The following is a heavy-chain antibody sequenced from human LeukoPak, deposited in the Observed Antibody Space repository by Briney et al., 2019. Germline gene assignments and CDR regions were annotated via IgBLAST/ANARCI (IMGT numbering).Heavy chain of an antibody. Sequence: GRSLRLSCAASGFTFSSYGMHWVRQAPGKGLEWVAVISYDGSNKYYADSVKGRFTISRDNSKNTLYLQMNSLRAEDAAVYYCAKAPPGYGYYYGMDVWGQGTTVTVSS. D-gene: IGHD3-9*01. V-gene: IGHV3-30*18. CDR3: AKAPPGYGYYYGMDV. CDR2: ISYDGSNK. J-gene: IGHJ6*02. CDR1: GFTFSSYG.